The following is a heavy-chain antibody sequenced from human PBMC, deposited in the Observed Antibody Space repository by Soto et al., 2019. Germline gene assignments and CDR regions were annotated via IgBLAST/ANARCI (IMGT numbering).Heavy chain of an antibody. D-gene: IGHD6-6*01. CDR2: INHSGST. J-gene: IGHJ6*02. CDR3: ARAIGTSSSHYYYGMDV. CDR1: GWSFSGYY. Sequence: SETLSLRCAVYGWSFSGYYWSWIRQPPGKGLEWIGEINHSGSTNYNPSLKSRVTISVDTSKNQFSLKLSSVTAADTAVYYCARAIGTSSSHYYYGMDVWGQGTTVTVSS. V-gene: IGHV4-34*01.